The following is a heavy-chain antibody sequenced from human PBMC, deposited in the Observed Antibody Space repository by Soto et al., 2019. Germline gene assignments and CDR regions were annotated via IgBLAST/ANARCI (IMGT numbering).Heavy chain of an antibody. CDR2: ISSSSSYI. D-gene: IGHD6-19*01. Sequence: EVQLVESGGGLVKPGGSLRLSCAASGFTFSSYSMNWVRQAPGKGLEWVSSISSSSSYIYYAASVKGRFTISRDNAKNSLYLQMNSLRAEDTAVYYCARESGRAVAGTVDYCGQGTLVTVSS. CDR3: ARESGRAVAGTVDY. J-gene: IGHJ4*02. CDR1: GFTFSSYS. V-gene: IGHV3-21*01.